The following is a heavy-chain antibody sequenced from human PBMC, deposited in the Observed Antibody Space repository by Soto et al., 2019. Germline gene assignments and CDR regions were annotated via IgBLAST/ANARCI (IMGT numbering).Heavy chain of an antibody. CDR3: VREGGVLSAAVGDYSDY. CDR1: GYIFTDYA. Sequence: QVQLVQSGADVRKPGASVTMSCKASGYIFTDYAMHWVRQAPGQGFQWMGRINAANGDTRYSQNFQGRVSITRDASARTAYRELRSLTSGDSAMYYCVREGGVLSAAVGDYSDYWGQGTLITVSS. D-gene: IGHD2-2*01. J-gene: IGHJ4*02. CDR2: INAANGDT. V-gene: IGHV1-3*01.